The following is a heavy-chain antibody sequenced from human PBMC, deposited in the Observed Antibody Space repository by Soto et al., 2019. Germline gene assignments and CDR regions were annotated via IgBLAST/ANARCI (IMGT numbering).Heavy chain of an antibody. V-gene: IGHV3-21*01. Sequence: PGGSLRLSCAASGFTFSSYSMNWVRQAPGKGLEWVSSISSSSNYIYYADSMKGRFTISRDNAKNSLYLQMNSLRAEDTAVYYCARLLWFGELLSLGYGMDVWGQGTTVTVSS. CDR3: ARLLWFGELLSLGYGMDV. D-gene: IGHD3-10*01. CDR1: GFTFSSYS. J-gene: IGHJ6*02. CDR2: ISSSSNYI.